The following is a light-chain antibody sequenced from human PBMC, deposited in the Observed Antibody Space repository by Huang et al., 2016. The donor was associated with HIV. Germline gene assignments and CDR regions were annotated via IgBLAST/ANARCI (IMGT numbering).Light chain of an antibody. CDR1: QGIANY. CDR2: AAS. J-gene: IGKJ1*01. CDR3: LQHHAYPRT. V-gene: IGKV1-17*03. Sequence: DIQLTQSPSAMSASVGDRVSITCRASQGIANYLVWFQQRPGGAPKRLIYAASSLQSGVPSRFSGSGSVTKFTLTISGLQPEDFATYYCLQHHAYPRTFGQGTKVEV.